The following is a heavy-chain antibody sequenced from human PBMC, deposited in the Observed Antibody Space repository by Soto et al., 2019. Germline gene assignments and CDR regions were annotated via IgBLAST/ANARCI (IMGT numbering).Heavy chain of an antibody. CDR3: ARESGRTTVDYYYGMDV. V-gene: IGHV4-34*01. CDR2: INHSGST. CDR1: GGSFSGYY. J-gene: IGHJ6*02. Sequence: PSETLSLTCAVYGGSFSGYYWSWIRQPPGKGLEWIGEINHSGSTNYNPSLKSRVTISVDTSKNQFSLRAEDTAVYYCARESGRTTVDYYYGMDVWGQGTTVTVSS. D-gene: IGHD4-17*01.